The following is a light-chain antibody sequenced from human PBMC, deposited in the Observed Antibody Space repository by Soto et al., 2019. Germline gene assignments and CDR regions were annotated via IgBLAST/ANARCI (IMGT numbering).Light chain of an antibody. V-gene: IGKV3-20*01. J-gene: IGKJ5*01. CDR1: QSVATN. CDR2: GAS. Sequence: EAVLTQSPATMSVYPASRATLSCRGSQSVATNLAWYQQRPGQAPRLLMYGASKRAIGLPARFSGSGSGTDFTLTISRLEPEDFAVYYCQQYGSSPPITFGQGTRLEIK. CDR3: QQYGSSPPIT.